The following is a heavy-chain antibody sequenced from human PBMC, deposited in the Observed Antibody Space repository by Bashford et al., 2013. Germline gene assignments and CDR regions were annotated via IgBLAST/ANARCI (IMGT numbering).Heavy chain of an antibody. CDR2: ITNSGSSA. CDR1: GLTFDSYA. D-gene: IGHD2-21*02. J-gene: IGHJ4*02. V-gene: IGHV3-23*01. Sequence: GSLRLSCAASGLTFDSYAMSWVRQAPGKGLDWVSSITNSGSSANYADSVEGRFTISRDNSKNTLYLQMNNLRAEDTAVYYCATRRGVSYGDHVYWGQGTLVTVSS. CDR3: ATRRGVSYGDHVY.